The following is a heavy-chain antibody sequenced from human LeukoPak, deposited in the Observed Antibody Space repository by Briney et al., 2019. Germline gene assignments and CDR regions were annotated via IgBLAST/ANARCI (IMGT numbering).Heavy chain of an antibody. CDR1: EITFEDYA. D-gene: IGHD5-12*01. CDR2: ISWNSGSI. J-gene: IGHJ3*02. Sequence: GGSLRLSCAASEITFEDYAMHWVRQAPGKGLEWVSGISWNSGSIAYADSVKGRFTISRDNAKDSLYLQMNSLRPEDTALYYCAKDSVGWPRSSSAFDIWGQGTRVTVSS. CDR3: AKDSVGWPRSSSAFDI. V-gene: IGHV3-9*01.